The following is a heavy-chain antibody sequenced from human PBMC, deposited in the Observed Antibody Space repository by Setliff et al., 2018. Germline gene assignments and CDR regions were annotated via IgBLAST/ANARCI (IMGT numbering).Heavy chain of an antibody. J-gene: IGHJ4*02. CDR3: ARRVGSVGIQLPDY. V-gene: IGHV1-8*02. CDR1: GYTFTGYY. CDR2: MNPNSGNT. D-gene: IGHD5-18*01. Sequence: GASVKVSCKASGYTFTGYYMHWVRQAPGQGLEWMGWMNPNSGNTGYAQKFQGRVTMTRNTSISTAYMELSSLRSEDTAVYYCARRVGSVGIQLPDYWGQGTLVTVSS.